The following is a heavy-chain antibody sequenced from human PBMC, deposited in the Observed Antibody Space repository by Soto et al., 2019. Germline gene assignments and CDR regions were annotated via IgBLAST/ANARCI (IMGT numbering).Heavy chain of an antibody. J-gene: IGHJ5*02. CDR3: AKGRGTSSGWYVH. CDR2: ISYDGSNK. V-gene: IGHV3-30*18. Sequence: PGGSLRLSCAASGFTFSSYGMHWVRQAPGKGLEWVAVISYDGSNKYYADSVKGRFTISRDNSKNTLYLQMNSLRAEDTAVYYCAKGRGTSSGWYVHWGQGTLVTVYS. D-gene: IGHD6-19*01. CDR1: GFTFSSYG.